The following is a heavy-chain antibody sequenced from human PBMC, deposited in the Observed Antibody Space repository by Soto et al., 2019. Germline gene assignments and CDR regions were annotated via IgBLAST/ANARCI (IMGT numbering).Heavy chain of an antibody. CDR2: ISGSGGST. CDR3: ARRTNGYFAY. D-gene: IGHD2-8*01. V-gene: IGHV3-23*01. CDR1: GFTFSSYA. J-gene: IGHJ4*02. Sequence: GGSLRLSCAASGFTFSSYAMSWVRQAPGKGLEWVSAISGSGGSTYYADSVKGRFTISRDNSKNTLYLEMNSLRAEDTAVYYCARRTNGYFAYWGQGALVTVSS.